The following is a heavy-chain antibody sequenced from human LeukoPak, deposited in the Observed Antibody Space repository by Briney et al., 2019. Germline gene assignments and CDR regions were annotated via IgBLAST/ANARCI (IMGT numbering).Heavy chain of an antibody. Sequence: GGSLRLSCAASGFPFSSHAMSWVRQAPGKGLEWVSSLSSSGAFIYYADSVKGRFTISRDNAKNSLFLQMNSLRAEDTAVYYCARRASTYEFDYWGQGTLVTVSS. V-gene: IGHV3-21*01. CDR1: GFPFSSHA. J-gene: IGHJ4*02. D-gene: IGHD3-3*01. CDR2: LSSSGAFI. CDR3: ARRASTYEFDY.